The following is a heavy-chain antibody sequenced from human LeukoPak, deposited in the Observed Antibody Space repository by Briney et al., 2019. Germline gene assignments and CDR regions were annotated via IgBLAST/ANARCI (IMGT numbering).Heavy chain of an antibody. CDR2: INPNSGGT. V-gene: IGHV1-2*02. J-gene: IGHJ5*02. D-gene: IGHD2-2*01. Sequence: ASVTVSCKASGYTFTGYYMHWVRQAPGQGLEWMGWINPNSGGTNYAQKFQGRVTMTRDTSISTAYMELSRLRSDDTAVYYCARDNRYQLLCYWFDPWGQGTLVTFSS. CDR1: GYTFTGYY. CDR3: ARDNRYQLLCYWFDP.